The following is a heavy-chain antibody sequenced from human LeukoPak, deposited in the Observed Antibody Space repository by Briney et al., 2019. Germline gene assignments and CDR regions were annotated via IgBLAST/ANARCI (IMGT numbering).Heavy chain of an antibody. CDR3: ARDYSSSWLRFFDY. V-gene: IGHV3-33*01. CDR1: GFTFSSYG. CDR2: MWFDGSNI. D-gene: IGHD6-6*01. J-gene: IGHJ4*02. Sequence: GGSLRLSCAASGFTFSSYGMHWVRQAPGKGLEWVAVMWFDGSNIYYADSVKGRFTISRDNSKNTLYLQMNSLRAEDTAVYYCARDYSSSWLRFFDYWGQGTLVTVSS.